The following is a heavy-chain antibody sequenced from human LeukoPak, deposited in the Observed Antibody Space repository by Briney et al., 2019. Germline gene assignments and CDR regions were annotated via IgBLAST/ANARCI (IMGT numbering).Heavy chain of an antibody. CDR3: ARGRGGLVLNWFDP. CDR2: MNPNSGNT. Sequence: ASVKVSCKASGYTFTSYDINWVRQASGQGLEWMGWMNPNSGNTGYAQKFRGRVTMTRNTSISTAYMELSSLRPEDTAVYYCARGRGGLVLNWFDPWGQGTLVTVSS. CDR1: GYTFTSYD. V-gene: IGHV1-8*01. D-gene: IGHD2-15*01. J-gene: IGHJ5*02.